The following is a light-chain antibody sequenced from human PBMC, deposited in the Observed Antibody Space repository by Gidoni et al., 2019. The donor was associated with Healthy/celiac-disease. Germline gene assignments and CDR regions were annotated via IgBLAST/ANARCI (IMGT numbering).Light chain of an antibody. V-gene: IGKV1-33*01. Sequence: IHMPQSPSSLSASVGDRVTITCQASQDISNYLNWYQQKPGKAPKLLIYDASNLETGVPSRFSGSGSGTDFTFTISSLQHEDIATYYCQQYDNFALTFGGGTKVEIK. CDR1: QDISNY. CDR3: QQYDNFALT. CDR2: DAS. J-gene: IGKJ4*01.